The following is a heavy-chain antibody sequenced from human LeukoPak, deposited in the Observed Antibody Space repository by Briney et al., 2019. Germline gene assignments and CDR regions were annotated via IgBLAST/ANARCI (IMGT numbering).Heavy chain of an antibody. CDR3: ARDYFTVVVPAAIAYYYYGMDV. D-gene: IGHD2-2*01. CDR1: GFTFSTYW. J-gene: IGHJ6*02. CDR2: MRRDGNEI. V-gene: IGHV3-7*01. Sequence: GGSLRLSCSASGFTFSTYWMSWVRQAPGKGLEWVANMRRDGNEIYYLDSVRGRFTISRDNAKNSLYLQMNSLRAEDTAVYYCARDYFTVVVPAAIAYYYYGMDVWGQGTTVTVSS.